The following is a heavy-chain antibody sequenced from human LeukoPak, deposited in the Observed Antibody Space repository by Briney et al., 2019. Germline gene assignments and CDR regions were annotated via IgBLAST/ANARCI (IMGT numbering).Heavy chain of an antibody. Sequence: ASVKVSCKASGYTFTGYYIHWVRQAPGQGLEWMGWINRDTDGTNYAQEFQGRVTMTRDTSISTAYMELSRLRSDDTAVYYCARGYCSSTSCYEVSYNWFDPWGQGTLCTVSS. D-gene: IGHD2-2*01. J-gene: IGHJ5*02. CDR1: GYTFTGYY. V-gene: IGHV1-2*02. CDR3: ARGYCSSTSCYEVSYNWFDP. CDR2: INRDTDGT.